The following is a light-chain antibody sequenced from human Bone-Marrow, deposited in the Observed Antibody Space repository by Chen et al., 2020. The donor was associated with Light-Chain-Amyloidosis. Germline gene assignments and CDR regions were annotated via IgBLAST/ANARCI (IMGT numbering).Light chain of an antibody. CDR2: DVI. V-gene: IGLV2-14*01. CDR3: SSYTSSSTLVV. J-gene: IGLJ2*01. CDR1: SSDVGGYNY. Sequence: SALTQPASVSVSPGQSITISCTGTSSDVGGYNYVSWYQQHPDKSPKLMIDDVIYRPSGVANRFAGSKPGNTASLTISGLQAEDEADYYCSSYTSSSTLVVFGGGTKLTVL.